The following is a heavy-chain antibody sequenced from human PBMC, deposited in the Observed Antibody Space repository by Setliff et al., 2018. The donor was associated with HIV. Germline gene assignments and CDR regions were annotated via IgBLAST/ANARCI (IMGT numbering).Heavy chain of an antibody. J-gene: IGHJ6*03. CDR1: GGSISSYY. CDR2: IYYSGST. V-gene: IGHV4-59*08. CDR3: ARLGRLPIYYYYMDV. Sequence: SETLSLTCTVSGGSISSYYWSWIRQPPGKGLEWIGYIYYSGSTNYNPSLKSRVTISVDTSKNQFSLKLSSVTAADTAVYYCARLGRLPIYYYYMDVWGKGTTVTVSS. D-gene: IGHD2-15*01.